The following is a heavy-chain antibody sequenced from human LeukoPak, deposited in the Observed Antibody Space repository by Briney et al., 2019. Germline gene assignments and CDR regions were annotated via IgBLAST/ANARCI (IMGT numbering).Heavy chain of an antibody. Sequence: GGSLRLSCAASGFTFSSYWMSWVRQAPGKGLEWVANIKQDGSEKYYVDSVKGRSTISRDNAKNSLYLQMNSLRAEDTAVYYCARVRDIVVVPAAPAEGWFDPWGQGTLVTVSS. CDR3: ARVRDIVVVPAAPAEGWFDP. J-gene: IGHJ5*02. CDR2: IKQDGSEK. CDR1: GFTFSSYW. D-gene: IGHD2-2*01. V-gene: IGHV3-7*01.